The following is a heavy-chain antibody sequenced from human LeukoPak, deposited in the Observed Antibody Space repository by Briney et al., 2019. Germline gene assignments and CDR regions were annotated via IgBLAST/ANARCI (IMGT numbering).Heavy chain of an antibody. CDR3: ARGGSGSFPFDY. J-gene: IGHJ4*02. D-gene: IGHD1-26*01. CDR1: GGSISSFY. V-gene: IGHV4-4*07. CDR2: IYSSGST. Sequence: SETLSLTCTVAGGSISSFYWSWIRQPAGKGLEWLGRIYSSGSTNYNPSLKSRITMSADTSNNQFSLKLSSVTAADTAVYYCARGGSGSFPFDYWGQGTLVTVSS.